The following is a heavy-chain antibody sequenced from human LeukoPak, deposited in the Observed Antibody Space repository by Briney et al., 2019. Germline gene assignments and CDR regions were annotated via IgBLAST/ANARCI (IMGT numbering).Heavy chain of an antibody. CDR1: GGSISSYY. V-gene: IGHV4-59*01. D-gene: IGHD3-3*01. J-gene: IGHJ4*02. CDR3: ARDGYDFWSGYYIPFDY. CDR2: IYYSGST. Sequence: SETLSLTCTVSGGSISSYYWSWIRQPPGKGLEWIGYIYYSGSTNYNPSLKSRVTISVDTSKNQFSLKLSSVTAADTAVYYCARDGYDFWSGYYIPFDYWGQGTLVTVSS.